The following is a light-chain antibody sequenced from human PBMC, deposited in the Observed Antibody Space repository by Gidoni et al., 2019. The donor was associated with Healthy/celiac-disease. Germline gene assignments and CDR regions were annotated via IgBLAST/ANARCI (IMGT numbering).Light chain of an antibody. CDR2: LGS. CDR3: MQALQTPRT. CDR1: QRLLHSNGYNY. J-gene: IGKJ3*01. V-gene: IGKV2-28*01. Sequence: DIVMTQFPLSLPVTPGEPASISCRSSQRLLHSNGYNYLDWYLQKPGQSPQLLIYLGSNRASGGPDRFSGSGSGTDFTLKISKVEAEDVGVYYCMQALQTPRTFGPGTKVDIK.